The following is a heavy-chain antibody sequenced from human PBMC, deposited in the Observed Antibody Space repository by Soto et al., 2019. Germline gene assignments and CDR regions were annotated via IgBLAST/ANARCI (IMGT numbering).Heavy chain of an antibody. J-gene: IGHJ2*01. CDR2: ISTAKGFT. V-gene: IGHV1-18*01. Sequence: VQLVQSGAEVKEPGASVKVTCKASGYTFINFGITWVRQAPGQGLEWVGWISTAKGFTNYGEKFQGRVTMTADTATTTAYMDLRNLNSDDTSVYYCARDRDCGTGGHCHPEWYVDYWGRCTLVTVSS. CDR3: ARDRDCGTGGHCHPEWYVDY. D-gene: IGHD2-8*02. CDR1: GYTFINFG.